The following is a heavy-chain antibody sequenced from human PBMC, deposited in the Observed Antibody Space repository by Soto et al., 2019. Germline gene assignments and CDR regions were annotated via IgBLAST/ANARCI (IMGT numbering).Heavy chain of an antibody. CDR2: IYYSGST. D-gene: IGHD1-20*01. CDR3: ARGVDRYGYYYYGMDV. CDR1: GGSISSGGYY. V-gene: IGHV4-31*03. J-gene: IGHJ6*02. Sequence: QVQLQESGPGLVKPSQTLSLTCTVSGGSISSGGYYWSWIRQHPGKGLEWIGYIYYSGSTYYNPSLKSRVTISVDTSKNQFSLKLSSVTAADTAVYYCARGVDRYGYYYYGMDVWGQGTTVTVSS.